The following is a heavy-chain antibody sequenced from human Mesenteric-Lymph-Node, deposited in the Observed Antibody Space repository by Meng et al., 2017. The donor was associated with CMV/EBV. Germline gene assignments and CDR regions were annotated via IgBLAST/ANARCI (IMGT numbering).Heavy chain of an antibody. Sequence: GESLKISCEASGFTVSNSYVNWVRQAPGKGLEWVSVIYTAGDTFYAASVKGRFTISRDSSKNTLYLQMNSLRVDDTAMYYCAKAFHPRDSNGWYSAFDIWGQGTMVTVSS. CDR2: IYTAGDT. V-gene: IGHV3-66*02. CDR3: AKAFHPRDSNGWYSAFDI. CDR1: GFTVSNSY. D-gene: IGHD6-19*01. J-gene: IGHJ3*02.